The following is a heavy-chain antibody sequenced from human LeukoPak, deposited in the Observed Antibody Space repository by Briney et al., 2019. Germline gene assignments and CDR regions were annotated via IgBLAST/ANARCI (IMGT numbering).Heavy chain of an antibody. CDR3: ARGYAIAPPYYYYGMDV. V-gene: IGHV4-31*03. Sequence: PSETLSLTCTVSGGSISSGGYYWSWIRQHPGKGLEWIGYIYYSGSTYYNPSLKSRVTIPVDTSKNQFSLKLSSVTAADTAVYYCARGYAIAPPYYYYGMDVWGQGTTVTVSS. D-gene: IGHD2-21*01. J-gene: IGHJ6*02. CDR1: GGSISSGGYY. CDR2: IYYSGST.